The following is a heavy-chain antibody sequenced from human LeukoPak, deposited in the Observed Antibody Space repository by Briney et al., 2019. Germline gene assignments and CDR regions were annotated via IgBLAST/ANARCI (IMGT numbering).Heavy chain of an antibody. CDR3: ARSLSMAGLT. D-gene: IGHD6-19*01. CDR1: GDSISSSKYY. J-gene: IGHJ4*02. Sequence: SETLSLTCAVSGDSISSSKYYWGWIRQSPGKGLEWIGSIYKSGSTFYNPSLKSRVIISVDTSRNQFSLKLNSVSAADTAVYYCARSLSMAGLTWGQGTLVAVSS. V-gene: IGHV4-39*01. CDR2: IYKSGST.